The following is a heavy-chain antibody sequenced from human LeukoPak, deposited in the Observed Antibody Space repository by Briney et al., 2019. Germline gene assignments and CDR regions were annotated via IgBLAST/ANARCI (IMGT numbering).Heavy chain of an antibody. J-gene: IGHJ5*02. CDR2: ISSSSSYI. CDR1: GFTFSSYS. CDR3: ARPMVRGVNWFDP. D-gene: IGHD3-10*01. V-gene: IGHV3-21*01. Sequence: PGGSLRLSCAASGFTFSSYSMNWVRQAPGKGLEWVSSISSSSSYIYYADSVKGRFTISRDNAKNSLYLQMNSLRAEGTAVYYCARPMVRGVNWFDPWGQGTLVTVSS.